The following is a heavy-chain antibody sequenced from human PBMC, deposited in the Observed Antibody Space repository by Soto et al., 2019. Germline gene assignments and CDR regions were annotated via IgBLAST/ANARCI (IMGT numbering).Heavy chain of an antibody. D-gene: IGHD2-15*01. CDR1: CGSFSGYY. J-gene: IGHJ5*02. Sequence: SETLSLTCAFYCGSFSGYYWSWIRQPPGKGLEWIGEINHSGSTNYNPSLKSRVTISVDTSKNQFSLKLSSVTAADTALYYCARGGYCSGDSCPWGFDPWGQGTLVTVSS. CDR2: INHSGST. V-gene: IGHV4-34*01. CDR3: ARGGYCSGDSCPWGFDP.